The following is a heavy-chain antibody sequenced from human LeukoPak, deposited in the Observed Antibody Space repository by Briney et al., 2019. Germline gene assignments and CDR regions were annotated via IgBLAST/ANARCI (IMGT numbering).Heavy chain of an antibody. Sequence: GGSLRLSCAASGFTFDDYAMHWVRQAPGKGLEWVSGISWYSGSIGYADSVKGRFTISRDNAKNSLYLRMNSLRAEDTALYYCAKDKTQDIVVVPAASGMDVWGQGTTVTVSS. V-gene: IGHV3-9*01. D-gene: IGHD2-2*01. CDR2: ISWYSGSI. CDR1: GFTFDDYA. J-gene: IGHJ6*02. CDR3: AKDKTQDIVVVPAASGMDV.